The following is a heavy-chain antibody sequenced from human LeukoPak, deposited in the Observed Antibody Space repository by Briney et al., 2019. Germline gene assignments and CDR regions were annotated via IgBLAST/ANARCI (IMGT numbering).Heavy chain of an antibody. CDR3: ARATTVVTPLGY. J-gene: IGHJ4*02. CDR1: GYTFTSYY. Sequence: ASVKVSCKASGYTFTSYYMHWVRQAPGQGLEWMGIINPSGGSTSYAQKLQGRVTMTRDTSTSTVYMELSSLRSEDTAVYYCARATTVVTPLGYWGQGTLVTVSS. CDR2: INPSGGST. D-gene: IGHD4-23*01. V-gene: IGHV1-46*01.